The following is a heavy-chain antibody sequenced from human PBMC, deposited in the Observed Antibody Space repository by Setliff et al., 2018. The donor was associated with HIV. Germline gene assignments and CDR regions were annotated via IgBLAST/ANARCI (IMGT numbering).Heavy chain of an antibody. CDR3: ATLDYYGSQTYNLALHY. CDR1: GYSFTTYF. CDR2: VDPEDGET. D-gene: IGHD3-10*01. J-gene: IGHJ4*02. V-gene: IGHV1-69-2*01. Sequence: GASVKVSCKASGYSFTTYFMHWVRQAPGKGLEWMGRVDPEDGETIYAERFRGRISLTVDKSTGTAYMELNRLRSEDTAMYYCATLDYYGSQTYNLALHYWGQGTLVTVS.